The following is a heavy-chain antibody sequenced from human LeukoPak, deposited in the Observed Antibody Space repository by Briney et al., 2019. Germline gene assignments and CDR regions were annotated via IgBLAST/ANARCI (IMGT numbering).Heavy chain of an antibody. D-gene: IGHD3-3*01. CDR1: GFTFSNYW. J-gene: IGHJ4*02. CDR2: IKQDGSEK. Sequence: GGSLRLSCAASGFTFSNYWMSWVRQAPGKGLEWVANIKQDGSEKYYVDSVKGRFTVSRDNAKNSLYLQMNSLRAEDTAVYYCARDTALYDFWSGYRHFAYWGQGTLVTVSS. CDR3: ARDTALYDFWSGYRHFAY. V-gene: IGHV3-7*01.